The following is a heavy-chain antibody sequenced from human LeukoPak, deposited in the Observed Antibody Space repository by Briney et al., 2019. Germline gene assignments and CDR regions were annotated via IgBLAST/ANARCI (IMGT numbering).Heavy chain of an antibody. V-gene: IGHV3-30*02. J-gene: IGHJ3*02. CDR1: GFTFSNYA. CDR2: IRYDASNK. CDR3: ARKLKTGTTEGAFDI. Sequence: GGSLRLSCAASGFTFSNYAMHWVRQAPGKGLEWVAFIRYDASNKYYADSVKGRFTISRDNAKNALYLQMNSLKAEDTALYYCARKLKTGTTEGAFDIWGQGTMVTVSS. D-gene: IGHD1-7*01.